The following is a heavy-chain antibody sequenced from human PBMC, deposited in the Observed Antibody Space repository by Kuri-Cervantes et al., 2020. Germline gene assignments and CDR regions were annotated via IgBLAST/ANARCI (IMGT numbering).Heavy chain of an antibody. Sequence: GESLKISCAASGLTFSSYAMDWVRQAPGKGLEWVAVISNDGSNKYYADSVKGRFTISRDNSKNTLYLQMNSLRAEDTAVYYCAKDRRAYCSSTSCYTGLFDYWGQGTLVTVSS. CDR1: GLTFSSYA. CDR2: ISNDGSNK. D-gene: IGHD2-2*02. J-gene: IGHJ4*02. V-gene: IGHV3-30-3*01. CDR3: AKDRRAYCSSTSCYTGLFDY.